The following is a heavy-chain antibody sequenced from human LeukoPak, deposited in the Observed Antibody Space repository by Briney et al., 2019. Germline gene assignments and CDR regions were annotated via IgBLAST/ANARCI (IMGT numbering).Heavy chain of an antibody. D-gene: IGHD3-10*01. CDR1: GYTFTAYS. V-gene: IGHV1-2*02. J-gene: IGHJ3*02. CDR3: ARDLDYYGSGSFFNI. CDR2: INPNSGGT. Sequence: ASVKVSCKASGYTFTAYSMHWVRQAPGQGLEWMGWINPNSGGTNYAQKFQGRVTMTRDTSITTAYMELGRLRSDDTAVYHCARDLDYYGSGSFFNIWGQGTMVTVSS.